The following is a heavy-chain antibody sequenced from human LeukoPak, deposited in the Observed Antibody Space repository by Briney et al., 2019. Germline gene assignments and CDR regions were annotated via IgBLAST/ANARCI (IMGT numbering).Heavy chain of an antibody. D-gene: IGHD3-10*01. CDR3: ARMYYSDAFDI. CDR1: GGSISSYY. V-gene: IGHV4-59*01. Sequence: PSETLSLTCTVSGGSISSYYWSWIRQPPGKGLEWIGYIYYSGSTNYNPSLKSRVTISVDTSKNQFSLKLSSVTAADTAVYYCARMYYSDAFDIWGQGTMVTVSS. CDR2: IYYSGST. J-gene: IGHJ3*02.